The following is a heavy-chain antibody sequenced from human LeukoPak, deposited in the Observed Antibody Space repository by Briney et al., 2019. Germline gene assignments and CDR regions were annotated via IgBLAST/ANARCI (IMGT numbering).Heavy chain of an antibody. D-gene: IGHD3-22*01. Sequence: GASVTVSFTASGYTFTSYGISWVRQAPGQGGEWVGWISAYNGNTNYAQKLQGRVTMTTDTSTSTAYMELRSLRSDDTAVYYCARDMPYYYDSSGYYFPRPWGQGTLVTVSS. CDR1: GYTFTSYG. CDR3: ARDMPYYYDSSGYYFPRP. J-gene: IGHJ5*02. CDR2: ISAYNGNT. V-gene: IGHV1-18*01.